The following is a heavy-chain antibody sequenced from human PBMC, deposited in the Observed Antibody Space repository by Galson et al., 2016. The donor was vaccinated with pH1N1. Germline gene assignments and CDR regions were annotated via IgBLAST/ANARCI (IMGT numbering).Heavy chain of an antibody. CDR3: ASQLRFLDSDAFDI. J-gene: IGHJ3*02. V-gene: IGHV3-30*02. Sequence: SLRLSCAASRFTFSSYGMHWVRQAQGKGLDWVAFIRYDGSYKYYGDSVKGRFTISRDNSENTLYLQMNNLRDEDTAVYYCASQLRFLDSDAFDIWGPGTMVTVSS. D-gene: IGHD3-3*01. CDR2: IRYDGSYK. CDR1: RFTFSSYG.